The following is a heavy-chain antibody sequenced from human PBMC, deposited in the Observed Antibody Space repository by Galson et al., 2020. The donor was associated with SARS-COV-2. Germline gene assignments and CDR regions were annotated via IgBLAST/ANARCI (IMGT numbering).Heavy chain of an antibody. J-gene: IGHJ4*02. CDR3: AKSRDVVCVWVCGGAMDY. CDR2: ISYEGSIN. D-gene: IGHD3-16*01. CDR1: GFTFNNYD. V-gene: IGHV3-30-3*01. Sequence: GGSLRLSCAASGFTFNNYDLHWVRQAPGKGLEWLAVISYEGSINYYADSLRSRITISSDSSTKPLYLQMSSLTADDAAIYYCAKSRDVVCVWVCGGAMDYWGQGTRVTVTS.